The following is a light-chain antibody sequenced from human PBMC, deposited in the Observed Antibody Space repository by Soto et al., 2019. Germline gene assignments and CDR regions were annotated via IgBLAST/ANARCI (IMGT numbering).Light chain of an antibody. CDR1: QSVSSSY. J-gene: IGKJ1*01. Sequence: EIVLTQSPGTLSLSPGERATLSCRASQSVSSSYIAWYQQKPGQAPRLLIYGGSNRATGIPDRFSGSGSGTDFTLTISRLEPEDFAMYHCQQYHSSPQTFGQGTKVDIK. V-gene: IGKV3-20*01. CDR2: GGS. CDR3: QQYHSSPQT.